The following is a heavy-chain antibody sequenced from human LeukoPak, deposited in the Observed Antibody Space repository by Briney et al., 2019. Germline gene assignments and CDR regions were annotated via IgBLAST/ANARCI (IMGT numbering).Heavy chain of an antibody. CDR1: GGSISSSN. J-gene: IGHJ3*01. CDR3: AKDPNGDYIGTFDG. V-gene: IGHV3-23*01. D-gene: IGHD4-17*01. Sequence: PSGTLSLTCAVSGGSISSSNWWSWVRQPPGKGLEWVSTIFGSGDRTQYTDSVKGRFTISRDNSKNTLYLQMNSLRAEDTAVYYCAKDPNGDYIGTFDGRGQGTMVTVSS. CDR2: IFGSGDRT.